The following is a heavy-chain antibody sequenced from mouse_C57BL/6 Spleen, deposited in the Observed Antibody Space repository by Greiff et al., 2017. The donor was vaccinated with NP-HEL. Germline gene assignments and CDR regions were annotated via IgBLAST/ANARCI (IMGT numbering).Heavy chain of an antibody. CDR1: GFTFSSYA. CDR2: ISSGGDYI. D-gene: IGHD1-1*01. J-gene: IGHJ4*01. V-gene: IGHV5-9-1*02. CDR3: TRDENGSSAMDY. Sequence: DVQLVESGEGLVKPGGSLKLSCAASGFTFSSYAMSWVRQTPEKRLEWVAYISSGGDYIYYADTVKGRFTISRDNARNTLYLQMSSLKSEDTAMYYCTRDENGSSAMDYWGQGTSVTVSS.